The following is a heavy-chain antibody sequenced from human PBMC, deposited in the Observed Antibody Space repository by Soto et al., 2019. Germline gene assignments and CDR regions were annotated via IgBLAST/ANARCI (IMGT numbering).Heavy chain of an antibody. CDR3: ARESFVRRVVVAATIDY. CDR2: INHSGST. V-gene: IGHV4-34*01. J-gene: IGHJ4*02. Sequence: SETLSLTCAVYGGSFSGYYWSWIRQPTGKGLEWIGEINHSGSTNYNPSLKSRVTISVDTSKNQFSLKLSSVTAADTAVYYCARESFVRRVVVAATIDYWGQGTLVTVSS. D-gene: IGHD2-15*01. CDR1: GGSFSGYY.